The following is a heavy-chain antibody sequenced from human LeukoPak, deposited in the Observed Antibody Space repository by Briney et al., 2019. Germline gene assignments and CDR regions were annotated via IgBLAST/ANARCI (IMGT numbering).Heavy chain of an antibody. D-gene: IGHD2-2*01. J-gene: IGHJ4*02. CDR1: GGSSSVYY. CDR2: INHSGST. Sequence: SETLSLTCAVYGGSSSVYYWSWIRQPPGKGLEWIGEINHSGSTKFNPSLKSRVTLSIDTSRNQFSLNLSSVTAADTAVYYCARLFCYSTACYVDSWGQGTLDTVSS. V-gene: IGHV4-34*01. CDR3: ARLFCYSTACYVDS.